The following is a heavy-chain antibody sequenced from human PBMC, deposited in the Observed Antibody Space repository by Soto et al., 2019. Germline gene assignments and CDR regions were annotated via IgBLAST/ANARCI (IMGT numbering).Heavy chain of an antibody. CDR2: MNPNSGNT. D-gene: IGHD3-10*01. CDR1: GYTFTSYD. CDR3: ARGPHITMVRGVMVDY. V-gene: IGHV1-8*01. J-gene: IGHJ4*02. Sequence: ASVKVSCKASGYTFTSYDINWVRQATGQGLEWMGWMNPNSGNTGYAQKFQGRVTMTRNTSISTAYMELSSLRSEDTAVYYCARGPHITMVRGVMVDYWGQGTLVTVSS.